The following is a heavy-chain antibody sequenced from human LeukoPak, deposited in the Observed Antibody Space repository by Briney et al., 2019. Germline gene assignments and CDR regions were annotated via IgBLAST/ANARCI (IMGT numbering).Heavy chain of an antibody. CDR1: GYTFTSYG. J-gene: IGHJ4*02. D-gene: IGHD3-22*01. V-gene: IGHV1-18*01. CDR2: ISAYNGNT. CDR3: ARVYEPPYYYDSSGYRHFDY. Sequence: GASVKVSCKASGYTFTSYGISWVRQAPGQGLEWMGWISAYNGNTNYAQKLQGRVTMTTDTSTSTAYMELRSLRSDDTAVYYCARVYEPPYYYDSSGYRHFDYWGQGTLVTVSS.